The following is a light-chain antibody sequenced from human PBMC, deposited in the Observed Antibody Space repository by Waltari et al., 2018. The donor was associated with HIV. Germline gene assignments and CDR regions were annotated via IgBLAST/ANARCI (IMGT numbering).Light chain of an antibody. Sequence: QSALTQPASVSAFPGQTITIPCTGTNPAIGSHSFVSWYQKSPGKDPELLIYEVINRPPGVSDRFSVSKSGNSASLTVSGLQADDEADYYCSSFTTLNTLIFGGGTTLAVL. CDR3: SSFTTLNTLI. CDR1: NPAIGSHSF. J-gene: IGLJ2*01. V-gene: IGLV2-14*01. CDR2: EVI.